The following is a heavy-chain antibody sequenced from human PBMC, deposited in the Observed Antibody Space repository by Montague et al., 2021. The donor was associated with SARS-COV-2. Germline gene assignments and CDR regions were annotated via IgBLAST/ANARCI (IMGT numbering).Heavy chain of an antibody. Sequence: SETLSLTCAVYGGSSSGYYWSWIRQPPGEGLEWIAEISHSGSTSYNPSLKSRVTISVDTSKNQFSLKLSSATAADTAVYYCARVPYRLLFVPRYYGMDVWGQGTTATVSS. CDR3: ARVPYRLLFVPRYYGMDV. CDR2: ISHSGST. D-gene: IGHD2-2*01. J-gene: IGHJ6*02. V-gene: IGHV4-34*01. CDR1: GGSSSGYY.